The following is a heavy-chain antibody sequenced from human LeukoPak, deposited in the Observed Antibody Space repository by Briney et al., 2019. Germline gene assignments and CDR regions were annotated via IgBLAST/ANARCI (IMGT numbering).Heavy chain of an antibody. J-gene: IGHJ6*02. CDR3: ARGTFKDGLDV. CDR1: GGSISIFY. V-gene: IGHV4-4*07. CDR2: IHSSGSI. Sequence: SETLSLTCTVSGGSISIFYWSWIRQPAGKGLDWVGRIHSSGSINHNPSLKSRVTLSVDTSKNQFSLKLTSVAAADTAVYYCARGTFKDGLDVWGQGTTVTVSS. D-gene: IGHD2/OR15-2a*01.